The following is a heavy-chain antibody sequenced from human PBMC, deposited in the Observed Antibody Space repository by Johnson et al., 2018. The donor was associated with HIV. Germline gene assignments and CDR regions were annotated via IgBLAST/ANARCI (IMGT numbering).Heavy chain of an antibody. CDR3: ARTARRYFVDAFDI. CDR1: GFTVSSNY. D-gene: IGHD3-9*01. J-gene: IGHJ3*02. V-gene: IGHV3-7*03. CDR2: IKQDGSEK. Sequence: VQLVESGGGLVQPGGSLRLSCTASGFTVSSNYMTWVRQAPGTGLEWVANIKQDGSEKYYVDSVKGRFTISSDNAKNSLYLQMNSLRAEDTAVYYCARTARRYFVDAFDIWGQGTMVTVSS.